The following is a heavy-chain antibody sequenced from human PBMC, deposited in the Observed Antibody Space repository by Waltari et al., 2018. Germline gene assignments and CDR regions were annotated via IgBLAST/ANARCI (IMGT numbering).Heavy chain of an antibody. V-gene: IGHV5-10-1*03. D-gene: IGHD2-2*01. CDR3: ARTSTRDFYYMDV. Sequence: EVQLVQSGAEVTQPGASLRTSCKGSGYSFTTYWITWVRQMPGKGLEWMGRIDPSDSYTNYSPSFQGHVTISADRSINTAYLQWSSLKASDTAIYYCARTSTRDFYYMDVWGKGTTVTVSS. J-gene: IGHJ6*03. CDR1: GYSFTTYW. CDR2: IDPSDSYT.